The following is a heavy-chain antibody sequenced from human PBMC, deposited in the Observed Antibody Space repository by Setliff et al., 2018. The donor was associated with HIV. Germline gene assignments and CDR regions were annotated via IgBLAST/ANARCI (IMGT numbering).Heavy chain of an antibody. D-gene: IGHD6-13*01. CDR3: AKTTPSSIRSPYYYYSDV. Sequence: PGGSLRLSCAASEFTFNIYAMSWVRQAPGKGLEWVSGISGSGATTNYADSVKGRFTISRDNSKNTLYLQMSTLRAEDTAVYYCAKTTPSSIRSPYYYYSDVWGKGTTVTVSS. CDR2: ISGSGATT. J-gene: IGHJ6*03. V-gene: IGHV3-23*01. CDR1: EFTFNIYA.